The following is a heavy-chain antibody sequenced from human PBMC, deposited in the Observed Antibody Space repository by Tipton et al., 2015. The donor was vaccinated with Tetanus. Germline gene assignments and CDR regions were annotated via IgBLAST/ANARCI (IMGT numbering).Heavy chain of an antibody. J-gene: IGHJ6*02. D-gene: IGHD2-21*02. V-gene: IGHV3-48*01. CDR2: ISSSSSPSSRTI. Sequence: SLRLSCAASGFTFSSYSMNWVRQSPGKGLEWVSFISSSSSPSSRTIYYADSVKGRFTISRENAKNSLYLQMNSLRAEDTALYHCAKDTGVTPHYGIDVWGQGTTVTVSS. CDR3: AKDTGVTPHYGIDV. CDR1: GFTFSSYS.